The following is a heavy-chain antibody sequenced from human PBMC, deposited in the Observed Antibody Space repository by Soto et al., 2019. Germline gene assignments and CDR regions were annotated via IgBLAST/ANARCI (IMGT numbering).Heavy chain of an antibody. J-gene: IGHJ4*02. V-gene: IGHV4-61*03. CDR2: GSYSGTT. CDR1: GVSVNSGSFY. Sequence: QVQLQESGPGLVKPSETLSLTCTVSGVSVNSGSFYWAWIRQPPGKGLEWIGFGSYSGTTNYKPSLKSRVTISVDTSRSHIALKFTSLTAADTAVYYCARGATVTQYAYWGQGTLVTVSS. D-gene: IGHD4-17*01. CDR3: ARGATVTQYAY.